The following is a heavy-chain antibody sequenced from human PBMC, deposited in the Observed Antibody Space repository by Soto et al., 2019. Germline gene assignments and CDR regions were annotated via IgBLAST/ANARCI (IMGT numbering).Heavy chain of an antibody. D-gene: IGHD2-8*01. V-gene: IGHV3-48*03. CDR2: ISERGITT. CDR1: GVNFSNFD. Sequence: GGALRVACVDSGVNFSNFDMNWVRQAPGRGLEWISLISERGITTTYADSVRSRFTVSRDNAQSSLYLQMDRLTVEDTGVYYCARGGVVWGRGVLVPVSS. J-gene: IGHJ4*02. CDR3: ARGGVV.